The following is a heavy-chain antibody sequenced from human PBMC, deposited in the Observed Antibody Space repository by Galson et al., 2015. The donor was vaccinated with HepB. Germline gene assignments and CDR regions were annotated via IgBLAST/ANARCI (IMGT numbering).Heavy chain of an antibody. CDR1: GFTFTNYA. CDR2: ISRSGSRT. CDR3: AKYDHYGDSSRGGGFGF. J-gene: IGHJ4*02. Sequence: SLRLSCAASGFTFTNYAMNWVRQAPGKGLEWVSDISRSGSRTSYADSVKGRFTISRDNAENIVYLQMKSLRADDTAVYYCAKYDHYGDSSRGGGFGFWGQGTLVTVSS. V-gene: IGHV3-23*01. D-gene: IGHD4-17*01.